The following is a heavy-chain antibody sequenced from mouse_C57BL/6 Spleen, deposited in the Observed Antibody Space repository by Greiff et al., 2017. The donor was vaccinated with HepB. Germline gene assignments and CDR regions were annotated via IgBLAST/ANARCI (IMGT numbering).Heavy chain of an antibody. CDR2: INPGSGGT. Sequence: QVQLQQSGAELVRPGTSVKVSCKAPGYAFTNYLIEWVKQRPGQGLEWIGVINPGSGGTNYNEKFKGKATLTADKSSSTAYMQLSSLTSEDSAVYFCARGGTKYFDVWGTGTTVTVSS. J-gene: IGHJ1*03. CDR1: GYAFTNYL. D-gene: IGHD3-3*01. CDR3: ARGGTKYFDV. V-gene: IGHV1-54*01.